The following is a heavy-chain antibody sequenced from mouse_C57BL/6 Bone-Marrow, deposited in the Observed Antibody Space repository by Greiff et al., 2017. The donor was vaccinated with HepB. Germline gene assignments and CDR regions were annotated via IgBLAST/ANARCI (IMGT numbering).Heavy chain of an antibody. Sequence: EVQLKESGPGLVKPSQSLSLTCSVTGYSITSGYYWNWIRQFPGNKLEWMGYISYDGSNNYNPSLKNRISITRDTSKNQFFLKLNSVTTEDTATYYCAGYGNYRFDYWGQGTTLTVSS. V-gene: IGHV3-6*01. CDR1: GYSITSGYY. J-gene: IGHJ2*01. CDR2: ISYDGSN. CDR3: AGYGNYRFDY. D-gene: IGHD2-10*02.